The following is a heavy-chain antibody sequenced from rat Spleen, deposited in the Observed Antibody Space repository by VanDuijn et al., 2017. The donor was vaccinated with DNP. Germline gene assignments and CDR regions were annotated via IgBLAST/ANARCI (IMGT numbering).Heavy chain of an antibody. CDR3: VRPDVYYGLEDWFAC. J-gene: IGHJ3*01. CDR1: GFTFSDFY. Sequence: EVQLVESGGGLVQPGRSMKLSCAASGFTFSDFYMAWVRQAPKKGLAWVASISHEGSSTYYGDSVKGRFTISRDNAKSTLYLQINSLRSEDTATYYCVRPDVYYGLEDWFACWGQGTLVTVSS. D-gene: IGHD1-6*01. V-gene: IGHV5-22*01. CDR2: ISHEGSST.